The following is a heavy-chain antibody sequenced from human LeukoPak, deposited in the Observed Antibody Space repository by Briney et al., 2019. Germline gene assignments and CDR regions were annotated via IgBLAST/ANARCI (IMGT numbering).Heavy chain of an antibody. CDR1: GFTSHKSV. J-gene: IGHJ4*02. V-gene: IGHV3-9*02. CDR3: ATTPPAIAVAGNGQFDN. Sequence: GRPLRLSCPAPGFTSHKSVMHCVRQAPGKRLACVSGITWNSDAIGYADSVKGPFTISRDNATNSLYLQMSSLRVEDTAFYYCATTPPAIAVAGNGQFDNWGQGTLVTVSS. D-gene: IGHD6-19*01. CDR2: ITWNSDAI.